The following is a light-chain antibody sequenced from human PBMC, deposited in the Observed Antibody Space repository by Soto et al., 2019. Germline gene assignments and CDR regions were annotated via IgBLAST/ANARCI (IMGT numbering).Light chain of an antibody. CDR3: YQYNNYPPIT. Sequence: EIVMTQSPGTLSVSPGERVTLSCRASQSVNTKLAWYQQKVGQAPRLLIYGASTRATGISARFSGSGSGREYALTISSLQSDDDAAVYCYQYNNYPPITFGQGTRLDIK. J-gene: IGKJ5*01. CDR2: GAS. CDR1: QSVNTK. V-gene: IGKV3-15*01.